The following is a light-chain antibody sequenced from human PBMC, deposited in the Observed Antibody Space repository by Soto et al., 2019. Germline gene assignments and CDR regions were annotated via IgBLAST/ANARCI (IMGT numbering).Light chain of an antibody. V-gene: IGKV3-15*01. J-gene: IGKJ4*01. CDR3: QQYDRWPVT. Sequence: EVVMTQSPATLSVSPGERVTFSCRASQSVTTNLAWYQHKPGQSPRLLISDASTGASGIPPRFSGSGSETEFTLTIDRLQSADFAVYYCQQYDRWPVTFGGGTKVDI. CDR2: DAS. CDR1: QSVTTN.